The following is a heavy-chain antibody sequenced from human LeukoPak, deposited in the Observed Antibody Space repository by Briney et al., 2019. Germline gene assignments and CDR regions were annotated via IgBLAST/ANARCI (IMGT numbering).Heavy chain of an antibody. CDR1: RGTFSSYA. J-gene: IGHJ5*02. Sequence: ASVKASCKASRGTFSSYAISWVRQAPGQGLEWMGGIIPIFGTANYAQKFQGRVTITADESTSTAYMELSSLRSEDTAVYYCARDARHRYCSSTSCYRGWLDPWGQGTLVTVSS. V-gene: IGHV1-69*01. CDR3: ARDARHRYCSSTSCYRGWLDP. CDR2: IIPIFGTA. D-gene: IGHD2-2*01.